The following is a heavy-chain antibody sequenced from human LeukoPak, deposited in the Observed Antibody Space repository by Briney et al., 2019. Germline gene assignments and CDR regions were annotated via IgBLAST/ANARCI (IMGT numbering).Heavy chain of an antibody. CDR1: GFTFSSYA. Sequence: AGGSLRLSCAASGFTFSSYAMSWVRQAPGKGLEWVSAISGSGGSTYYADSVRGRFTISRDNSKNTVYLQMNSLRAEDTAVYYCAKESYGSGSYRNWGQGTLVTVSS. J-gene: IGHJ4*02. CDR3: AKESYGSGSYRN. CDR2: ISGSGGST. V-gene: IGHV3-23*01. D-gene: IGHD3-10*01.